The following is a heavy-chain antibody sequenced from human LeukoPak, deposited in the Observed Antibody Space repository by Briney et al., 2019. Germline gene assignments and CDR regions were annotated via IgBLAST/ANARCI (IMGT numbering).Heavy chain of an antibody. V-gene: IGHV3-23*01. D-gene: IGHD5-24*01. J-gene: IGHJ4*02. CDR3: ARERIGDGYNYAY. Sequence: GGSLRLCCAASGFTFNNYGMSWVRQAPGKGLEWVSAISGSGGSTFYADSVKGRFTISRDNSKNTLYLQMNSLRAEDTAVYYCARERIGDGYNYAYWGQGTLVTVSS. CDR1: GFTFNNYG. CDR2: ISGSGGST.